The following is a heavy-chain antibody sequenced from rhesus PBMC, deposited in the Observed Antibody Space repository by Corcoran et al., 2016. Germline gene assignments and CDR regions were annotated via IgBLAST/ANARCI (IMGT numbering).Heavy chain of an antibody. CDR2: LSTYNGNK. Sequence: QVQLVQSGAEIKQPGASVKLSCKASGYTFTSYYLSWVRQAPGQGLEGIGLLSTYNGNKSYAQNLQGRVTITTDTSTRTDYMELSSLRSEDTDVYYCTIGAGTTKYDDWGQGVLVTVSS. CDR3: TIGAGTTKYDD. D-gene: IGHD1-20*01. CDR1: GYTFTSYY. J-gene: IGHJ4*01. V-gene: IGHV1-180*01.